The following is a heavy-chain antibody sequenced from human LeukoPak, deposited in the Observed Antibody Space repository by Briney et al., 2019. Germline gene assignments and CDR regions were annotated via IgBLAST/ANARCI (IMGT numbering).Heavy chain of an antibody. V-gene: IGHV4-59*01. D-gene: IGHD5-24*01. J-gene: IGHJ4*02. Sequence: SETLSLTCTVSGGSISSYYWSWIRQPPGKGLEWIGYIYYSGSTNYNPSLKSRVTISVDTSKNQFSLKLSSVTAADTAVYYCARGEMATIGPTGRFDYWGQGTLVTVSS. CDR2: IYYSGST. CDR3: ARGEMATIGPTGRFDY. CDR1: GGSISSYY.